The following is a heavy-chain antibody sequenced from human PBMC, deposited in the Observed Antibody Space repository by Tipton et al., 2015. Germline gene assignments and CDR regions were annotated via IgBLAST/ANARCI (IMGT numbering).Heavy chain of an antibody. CDR3: ARGSRILVIKRNSYSGMDV. D-gene: IGHD3-16*02. CDR2: INHGGSA. J-gene: IGHJ6*02. CDR1: GESFGGYF. V-gene: IGHV4-34*01. Sequence: LRLSCAVYGESFGGYFWSWIRQSPGKGLEWIGEINHGGSANYNPSLGSRVSISVDRSKTQFSLKLTSVTAADTAVYYCARGSRILVIKRNSYSGMDVWGQGTTVTVSS.